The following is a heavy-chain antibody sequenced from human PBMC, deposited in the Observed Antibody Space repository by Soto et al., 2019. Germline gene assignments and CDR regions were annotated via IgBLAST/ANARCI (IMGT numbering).Heavy chain of an antibody. Sequence: SETLSLTCVVSGGSISDSDWWSWVRQPPGKGLEWIGEIFHSGSTNYNPSLKSRVTISVDTSKNQFSLKLSSVTAADTAVYYCARDSSSSLFYYYGMDVWGQGTTVTVSS. V-gene: IGHV4-4*02. D-gene: IGHD6-6*01. J-gene: IGHJ6*02. CDR3: ARDSSSSLFYYYGMDV. CDR1: GGSISDSDW. CDR2: IFHSGST.